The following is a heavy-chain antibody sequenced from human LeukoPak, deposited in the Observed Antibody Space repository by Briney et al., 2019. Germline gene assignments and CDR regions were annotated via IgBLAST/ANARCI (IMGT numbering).Heavy chain of an antibody. J-gene: IGHJ4*02. CDR3: AKDLYCSSTSCYRKLVY. CDR1: GFSFSNSG. CDR2: MRYDGSSK. Sequence: PGGSLRLSCAASGFSFSNSGMHWVRQAPGKGLEWVAFMRYDGSSKFYTDSVKGRFTISRDNSKNTLYLQMNSLRAEDTAVYYCAKDLYCSSTSCYRKLVYWGQGTLVTVSS. V-gene: IGHV3-30*02. D-gene: IGHD2-2*01.